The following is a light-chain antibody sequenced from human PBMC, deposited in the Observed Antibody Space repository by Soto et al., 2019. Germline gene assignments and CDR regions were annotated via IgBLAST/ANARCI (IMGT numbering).Light chain of an antibody. V-gene: IGLV3-21*04. J-gene: IGLJ1*01. CDR3: QVWDSSSDKV. CDR2: YDS. Sequence: SYELXQPPSVSVAPGKTARITCGGNNIGSKSVHWYQQKPGQAPVLVIYYDSDRPSGIPERFSGSNSGNTATPTISRVEAGDEADYYCQVWDSSSDKVFGTGTKVTVL. CDR1: NIGSKS.